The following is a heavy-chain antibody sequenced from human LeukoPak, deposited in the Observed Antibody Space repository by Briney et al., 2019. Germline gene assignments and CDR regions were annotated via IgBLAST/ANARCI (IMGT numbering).Heavy chain of an antibody. J-gene: IGHJ6*04. CDR2: INQSGST. CDR1: GGSLSGYY. D-gene: IGHD6-19*01. CDR3: SRVAGIPHPSDV. V-gene: IGHV4-34*01. Sequence: SETLSLTCAVYGGSLSGYYWTWLRQPPGKGLEWIGEINQSGSTNYNPSLKSRVTISIDTSKNQFSLNLSSVTAADTAVYYCSRVAGIPHPSDVWGKGTTVTVSS.